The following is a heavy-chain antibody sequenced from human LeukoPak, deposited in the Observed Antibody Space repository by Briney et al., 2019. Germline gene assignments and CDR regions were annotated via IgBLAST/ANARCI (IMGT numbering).Heavy chain of an antibody. CDR2: ISSSSSTI. Sequence: HPGGSLRLSCAASGFTFSSYSMNWVRQAPGKGLEWVSYISSSSSTIYYADSVKVRFTISRDNAKNSLYLQMNSLRAEDTAVYYCATQTYYDFWSGYYGPFDYWGQGTLVTVSS. CDR3: ATQTYYDFWSGYYGPFDY. J-gene: IGHJ4*02. CDR1: GFTFSSYS. V-gene: IGHV3-48*01. D-gene: IGHD3-3*01.